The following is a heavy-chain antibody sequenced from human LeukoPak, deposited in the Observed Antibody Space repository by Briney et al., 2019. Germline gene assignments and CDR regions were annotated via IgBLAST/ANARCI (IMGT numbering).Heavy chain of an antibody. CDR1: GGSISSGGYS. J-gene: IGHJ4*02. CDR3: ARETSLAGFASGLGFNY. V-gene: IGHV4-61*08. CDR2: IYGSGNT. D-gene: IGHD6-19*01. Sequence: SETLSLTCAVSGGSISSGGYSWSWIRQPPGKGLEWIGYIYGSGNTNYNPSLKSRVTMSIDTSKNQFSLKLTSVTAADTATYYCARETSLAGFASGLGFNYWGQGILVTVSS.